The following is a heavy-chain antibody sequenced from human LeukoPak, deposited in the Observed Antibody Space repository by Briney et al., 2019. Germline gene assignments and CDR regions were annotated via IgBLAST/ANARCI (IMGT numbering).Heavy chain of an antibody. D-gene: IGHD3-22*01. CDR1: GFTFSSYA. CDR3: VKGLRYYDSSDTFDY. CDR2: ISSNGDST. J-gene: IGHJ4*02. Sequence: GGSLSLFCSASGFTFSSYAMHWVRQAPGKGLEYVSAISSNGDSTYYADSVKGGFTISRDNSKNTLYLQMSSLRAEDAAVYYCVKGLRYYDSSDTFDYWGEGTLVTVSS. V-gene: IGHV3-64D*06.